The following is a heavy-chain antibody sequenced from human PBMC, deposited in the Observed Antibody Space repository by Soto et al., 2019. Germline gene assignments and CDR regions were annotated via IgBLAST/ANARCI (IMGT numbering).Heavy chain of an antibody. CDR1: GFIFSDYY. CDR2: ISNSGIT. J-gene: IGHJ6*02. CDR3: ARENYYKMDV. Sequence: QVQLVESGGGLVKPGGSLRLSCAASGFIFSDYYMTWIRQSPGKGLEWISYISNSGITNYADSVKGRFTISRDNAKNSLSLQMDSLRAEDTAVYYCARENYYKMDVWGQGTTVTVSS. V-gene: IGHV3-11*05.